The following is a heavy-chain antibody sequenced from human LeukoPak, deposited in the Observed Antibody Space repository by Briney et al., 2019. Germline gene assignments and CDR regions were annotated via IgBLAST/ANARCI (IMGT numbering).Heavy chain of an antibody. Sequence: GGSLRLSCAASGFGFKDAVMTWVRQAPGKALEWVSLISFSGANTYYADSVKGRFTISRDNSKGTVSLQMNSLRAEDTAMYYCVKDIQLSYWGQGTLVTVSS. CDR1: GFGFKDAV. V-gene: IGHV3-23*01. D-gene: IGHD3-16*02. CDR2: ISFSGANT. J-gene: IGHJ4*02. CDR3: VKDIQLSY.